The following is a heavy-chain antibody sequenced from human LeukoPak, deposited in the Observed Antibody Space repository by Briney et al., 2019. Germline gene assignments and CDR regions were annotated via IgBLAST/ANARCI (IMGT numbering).Heavy chain of an antibody. D-gene: IGHD3-22*01. CDR2: ISGSSSNI. Sequence: KPGGSLRLSCAAYGLTVTNSAMKWVRQAPGKGLEWDSSISGSSSNIYYADSVKGRFTISRDNAKNSLYLQINSLRAEDTAIYYCARRGYYDSSGYDYWGKGTLVTVSS. CDR1: GLTVTNSA. J-gene: IGHJ4*02. V-gene: IGHV3-21*01. CDR3: ARRGYYDSSGYDY.